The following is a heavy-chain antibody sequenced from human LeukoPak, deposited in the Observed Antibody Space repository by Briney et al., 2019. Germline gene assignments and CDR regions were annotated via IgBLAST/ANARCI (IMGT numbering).Heavy chain of an antibody. V-gene: IGHV3-23*01. D-gene: IGHD3-3*01. J-gene: IGHJ6*03. CDR1: GFTFSSYA. Sequence: GGSLRLSCAASGFTFSSYAMSWVRQAPGKGLEWVSAISGSGGSTYYADSVKGRFTISRDNSKNTLYLQMNSLRAEDTAVYYCAKHPEPYCDFWSGPNYYYYMDVWGKGTTVTVSS. CDR2: ISGSGGST. CDR3: AKHPEPYCDFWSGPNYYYYMDV.